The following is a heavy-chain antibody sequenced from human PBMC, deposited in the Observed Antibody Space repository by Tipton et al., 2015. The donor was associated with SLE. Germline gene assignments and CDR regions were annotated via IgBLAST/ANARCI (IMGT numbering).Heavy chain of an antibody. D-gene: IGHD3-22*01. Sequence: SLRLSCAASGFTFSSYGMHWVRQAPGKGLEWVSSISSSSSYIYYADSVKGRFTISRDNAKNSLYLQMNSLRAEDTAVYYCARGSYDSSGYYSYWGQGTLVTVSS. CDR1: GFTFSSYG. J-gene: IGHJ4*02. CDR2: ISSSSSYI. V-gene: IGHV3-21*01. CDR3: ARGSYDSSGYYSY.